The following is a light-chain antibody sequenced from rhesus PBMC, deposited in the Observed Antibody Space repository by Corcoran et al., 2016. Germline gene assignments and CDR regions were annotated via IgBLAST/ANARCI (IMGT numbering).Light chain of an antibody. CDR3: LQAYSTPYS. CDR2: AAS. V-gene: IGKV1-36*02. CDR1: QGISDY. J-gene: IGKJ2*01. Sequence: DIQMTQSPSSLSASVGDRVTITCRESQGISDYLIWYQQKPGKAPRRLIDAASRLESGVPSRFSGSGSVTVFTLTISSLQPEDFAAYYCLQAYSTPYSFGQGTKVEIK.